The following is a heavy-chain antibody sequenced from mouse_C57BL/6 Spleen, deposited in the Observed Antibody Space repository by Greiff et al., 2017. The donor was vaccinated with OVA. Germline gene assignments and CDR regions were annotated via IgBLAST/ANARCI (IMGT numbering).Heavy chain of an antibody. V-gene: IGHV5-16*01. CDR3: AREGKGSYYFGY. CDR1: GFTFSDYY. D-gene: IGHD3-3*01. CDR2: INYDGSST. Sequence: EVKLVESEGGLVQPGSSMKLSCTASGFTFSDYYMAWVRQVPEKGLEWVANINYDGSSTYYLDSLKSRFIISRDNAKNILYLQMSSLKSEDTATYYCAREGKGSYYFGYWGQGTTLTVSS. J-gene: IGHJ2*01.